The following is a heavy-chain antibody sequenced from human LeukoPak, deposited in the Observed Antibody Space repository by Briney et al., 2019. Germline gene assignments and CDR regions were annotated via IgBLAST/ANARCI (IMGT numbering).Heavy chain of an antibody. CDR3: ARQGITIFGGDYCYMDV. CDR2: IYYSGST. J-gene: IGHJ6*03. V-gene: IGHV4-59*08. CDR1: GGSISSYY. D-gene: IGHD3-3*01. Sequence: PSETLSLTCTVSGGSISSYYWSWIRQPPGKGLEWIGYIYYSGSTNYNPSLKSRVTISVDTSKNQFSLKLSSVTAADTAVYYCARQGITIFGGDYCYMDVWGKGTTVTVSS.